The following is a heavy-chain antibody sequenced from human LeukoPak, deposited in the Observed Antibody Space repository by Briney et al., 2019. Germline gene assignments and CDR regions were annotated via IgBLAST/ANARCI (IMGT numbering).Heavy chain of an antibody. Sequence: GGSLRLSCAASGFTFSSYAMSWVRQAPGKGLEWVSAISGSGGSTYYADSVKGRFTISRDNPKNTLYLQMNSLRAEDTAVYYCAKPIGIAAAGTHYYYYYGMDVWGQGTTVTVSS. CDR3: AKPIGIAAAGTHYYYYYGMDV. V-gene: IGHV3-23*01. D-gene: IGHD6-13*01. CDR2: ISGSGGST. CDR1: GFTFSSYA. J-gene: IGHJ6*02.